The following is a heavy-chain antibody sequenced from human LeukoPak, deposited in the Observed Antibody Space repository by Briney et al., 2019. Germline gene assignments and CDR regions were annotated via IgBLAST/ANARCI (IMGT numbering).Heavy chain of an antibody. Sequence: SGRSLRLSCAASGFTFSSYEMNWVRQAPGKGLEWVSYISSSGNTISYADSVKGRFTISRDNAKNSLYLQMNSLRAEDTAVYYCARERWLPRTRFDYWGQGTPVTVSS. CDR2: ISSSGNTI. D-gene: IGHD5-24*01. J-gene: IGHJ4*02. CDR3: ARERWLPRTRFDY. V-gene: IGHV3-48*03. CDR1: GFTFSSYE.